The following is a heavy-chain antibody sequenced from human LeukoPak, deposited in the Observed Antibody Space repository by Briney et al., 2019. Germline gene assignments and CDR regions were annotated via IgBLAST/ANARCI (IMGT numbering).Heavy chain of an antibody. CDR2: ISYDGSNK. D-gene: IGHD6-13*01. Sequence: AGGSLRLSCAASGFTFSSYAMHWVRQAPGKGLEWVAVISYDGSNKYYADSVKGRFTISRDNSKNTLYLQMNSLRAEDTAVYYCASQHSSSWCFDYWGQGTLVTVSS. V-gene: IGHV3-30-3*01. CDR3: ASQHSSSWCFDY. CDR1: GFTFSSYA. J-gene: IGHJ4*02.